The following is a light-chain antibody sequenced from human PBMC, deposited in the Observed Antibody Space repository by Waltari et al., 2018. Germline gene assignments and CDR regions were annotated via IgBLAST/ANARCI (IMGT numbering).Light chain of an antibody. V-gene: IGLV2-23*01. CDR2: EGS. J-gene: IGLJ2*01. CDR1: SSDDGSYYL. CDR3: CSYAGSSPSVV. Sequence: QSALTQPASVSGSPGQSITISCTGTSSDDGSYYLVSWYQHHPGKAPKVMIYEGSERPSGVSNRFSGSKSGNTASLTISGLQAEDEADYYCCSYAGSSPSVVFGGGTKLTVL.